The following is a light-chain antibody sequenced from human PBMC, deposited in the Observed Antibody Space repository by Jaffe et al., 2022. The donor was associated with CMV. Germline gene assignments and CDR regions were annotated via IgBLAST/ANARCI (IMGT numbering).Light chain of an antibody. Sequence: DTQLTQSPSTLSASVGDRVTITCRASQTVSSNLNWYQQKPGKAPKVLIYAASSLEAGVPSRFSASGSGTEFTLTISSLQPEDFATYFCQQSYTLPYTFGRGTRLDVK. CDR3: QQSYTLPYT. V-gene: IGKV1-39*01. J-gene: IGKJ2*01. CDR2: AAS. CDR1: QTVSSN.